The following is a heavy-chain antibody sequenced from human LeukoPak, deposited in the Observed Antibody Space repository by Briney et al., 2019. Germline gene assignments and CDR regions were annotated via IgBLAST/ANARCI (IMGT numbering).Heavy chain of an antibody. CDR3: ARDGHCGGDCYSY. CDR2: IYTSGST. CDR1: GGSISSGSYY. D-gene: IGHD2-21*01. Sequence: SQTLSLTCTVSGGSISSGSYYWSWIRQPAGKGLEWIGRIYTSGSTSYNPSLKSRVTISVDTSKNQYSLKLSSVTAADTAVYYCARDGHCGGDCYSYWGQGTLVTVSS. V-gene: IGHV4-61*02. J-gene: IGHJ4*02.